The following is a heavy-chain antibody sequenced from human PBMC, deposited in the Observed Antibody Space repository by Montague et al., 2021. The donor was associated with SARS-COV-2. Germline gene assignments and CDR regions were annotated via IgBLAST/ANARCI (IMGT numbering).Heavy chain of an antibody. Sequence: SETLSLTCTVSGGSLNNYFWSWIRQPPEEGLEWVGYISDSGSTKYNPSLQSRVTISVDTAGNQFSLKLLSVTAADTAFYYCARVDSSGPGEYWGQGILVSVSS. J-gene: IGHJ4*02. CDR1: GGSLNNYF. D-gene: IGHD3-22*01. CDR2: ISDSGST. V-gene: IGHV4-59*08. CDR3: ARVDSSGPGEY.